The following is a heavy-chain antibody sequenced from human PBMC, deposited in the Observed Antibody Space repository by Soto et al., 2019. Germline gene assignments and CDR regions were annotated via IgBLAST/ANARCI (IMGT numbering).Heavy chain of an antibody. CDR2: ISYDGSNK. Sequence: PGGSLRLSCAASGFTFSSYGMHWVRQAPGKGLEWVAVISYDGSNKYYADSVKGRFTISRDNSKNTLYLQMNSLRAEDTAVYYCAKDSSITIGPFFDYWGQGTLVTVSS. V-gene: IGHV3-30*18. D-gene: IGHD3-10*01. CDR1: GFTFSSYG. CDR3: AKDSSITIGPFFDY. J-gene: IGHJ4*02.